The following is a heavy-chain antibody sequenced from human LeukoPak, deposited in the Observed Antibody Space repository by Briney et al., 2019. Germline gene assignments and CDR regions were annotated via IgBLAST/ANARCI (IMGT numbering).Heavy chain of an antibody. V-gene: IGHV3-30*02. D-gene: IGHD2-2*01. J-gene: IGHJ5*02. Sequence: GGSLRLSCAASGFTFSSYAMSWVRQAPGKGLEWVAFIRYDGSNKYYAESVKGRFTISRDNSKNTLYLQMNSLRAEDTAVYYCAKVLPTYCSSTICYGGFDPWGQGTLVTVSS. CDR1: GFTFSSYA. CDR2: IRYDGSNK. CDR3: AKVLPTYCSSTICYGGFDP.